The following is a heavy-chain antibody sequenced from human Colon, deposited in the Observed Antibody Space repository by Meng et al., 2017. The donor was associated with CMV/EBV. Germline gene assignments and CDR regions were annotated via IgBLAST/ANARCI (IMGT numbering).Heavy chain of an antibody. J-gene: IGHJ4*02. CDR3: ARDRGGSYYGGFDY. Sequence: GESLKISCAASGFTFSTYWMHWVRQAPGKGLVWVSRINSDDSRTNYADSVKGRFTISRDNAKNTLYLQMNSLRAEDTALYYCARDRGGSYYGGFDYWGQGTLVTVSS. CDR1: GFTFSTYW. D-gene: IGHD1-26*01. CDR2: INSDDSRT. V-gene: IGHV3-74*01.